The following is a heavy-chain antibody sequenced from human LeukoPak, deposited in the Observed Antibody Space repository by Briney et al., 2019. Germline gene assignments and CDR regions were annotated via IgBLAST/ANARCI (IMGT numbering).Heavy chain of an antibody. CDR3: ARVRYFDWLLYSFDY. Sequence: GGSLRLSCAASGFTFSSYDMTWIRQAPGKGLEWVSTISSSGVSTYYADSVKGRFTISRDNSKNTLYLQMNSLRAEDTAVYYCARVRYFDWLLYSFDYWGQGTLVTVSS. J-gene: IGHJ4*02. V-gene: IGHV3-23*01. CDR1: GFTFSSYD. D-gene: IGHD3-9*01. CDR2: ISSSGVST.